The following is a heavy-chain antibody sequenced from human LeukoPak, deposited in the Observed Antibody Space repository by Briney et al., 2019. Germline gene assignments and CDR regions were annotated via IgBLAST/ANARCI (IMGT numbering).Heavy chain of an antibody. D-gene: IGHD3-10*01. V-gene: IGHV3-33*01. CDR1: GFTFDNFG. Sequence: PGGSLRLSCAASGFTFDNFGMHWVRQAPGRGLEWVALMSYDGTSKYYADSVKGRFTISRDDSKDTLFLEMNSLSGEDTAVYCCVRGPETYFYYSGSSSDFDYWGQGTPVTISS. CDR3: VRGPETYFYYSGSSSDFDY. J-gene: IGHJ4*02. CDR2: MSYDGTSK.